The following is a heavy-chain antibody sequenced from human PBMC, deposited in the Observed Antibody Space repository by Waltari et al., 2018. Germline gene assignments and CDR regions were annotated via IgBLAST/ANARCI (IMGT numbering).Heavy chain of an antibody. V-gene: IGHV4-39*01. CDR1: GGSISSSSYY. CDR2: ISYSGRT. CDR3: ATNYYYDSSGYYMGPDY. D-gene: IGHD3-22*01. Sequence: QLQLQESGPGLVKPSETLSLTCTVSGGSISSSSYYWGWIRQPPGKGLEWIGSISYSGRTYYNPSLKSRVTISVDTSKNHFSLKLSSVTAADTAVYYCATNYYYDSSGYYMGPDYWGQGTLVTVSS. J-gene: IGHJ4*02.